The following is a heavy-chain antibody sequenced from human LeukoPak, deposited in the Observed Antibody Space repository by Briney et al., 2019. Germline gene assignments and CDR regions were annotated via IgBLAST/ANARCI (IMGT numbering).Heavy chain of an antibody. V-gene: IGHV1-69*13. CDR2: IIPVLGTT. CDR1: GGTFSRYA. Sequence: ASVKVSCKASGGTFSRYAISWVRQAPGQGLEWMGGIIPVLGTTNYAQTFQNKVTITADESTSTTYMELSSLTSEDTAVYYCATSGGDYYYYALDVWGKGTPVTISS. D-gene: IGHD3-10*01. J-gene: IGHJ6*04. CDR3: ATSGGDYYYYALDV.